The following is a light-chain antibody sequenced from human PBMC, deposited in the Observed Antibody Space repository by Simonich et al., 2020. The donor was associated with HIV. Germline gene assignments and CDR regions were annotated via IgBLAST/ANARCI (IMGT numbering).Light chain of an antibody. CDR3: QSYDSSNHVV. Sequence: NFMLTPPHSLSESPGKTVTISCTRRSGSIASNYVPWYQQRPGSAPTTVISEDNQRPPGVPDPFSGSIDSSSNTASLTITGLKTEDEADYYCQSYDSSNHVVFGGGTDLTV. CDR1: SGSIASNY. CDR2: EDN. V-gene: IGLV6-57*03. J-gene: IGLJ2*01.